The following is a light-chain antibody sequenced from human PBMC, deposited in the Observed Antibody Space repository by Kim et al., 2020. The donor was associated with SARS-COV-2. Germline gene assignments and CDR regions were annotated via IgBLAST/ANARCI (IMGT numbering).Light chain of an antibody. Sequence: GPSIPSPCTGTSSDVSAYNRVSCYRQPPGTAPNLLIYDVSTRPSGVSNRFSGSKSGNTASLTISGLQAEDEADYYCSSYTYSTTWLFGGGTQLTVL. J-gene: IGLJ3*02. CDR3: SSYTYSTTWL. CDR1: SSDVSAYNR. V-gene: IGLV2-14*04. CDR2: DVS.